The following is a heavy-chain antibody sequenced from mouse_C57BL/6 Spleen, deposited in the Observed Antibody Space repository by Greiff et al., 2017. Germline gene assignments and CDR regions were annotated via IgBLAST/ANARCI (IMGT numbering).Heavy chain of an antibody. Sequence: EVKLMESGGGLVKPGGSLKLSCAASGFTFSSYAMSWVRQTPEKRLEWVATISDGGSYTYYPDNVKGRFTISRDNAKNNLYLQMSHLKSEDTAMYYCARDNYGSSYEDYYAMDYWGQGTSVTVSS. CDR3: ARDNYGSSYEDYYAMDY. D-gene: IGHD1-1*01. V-gene: IGHV5-4*01. J-gene: IGHJ4*01. CDR2: ISDGGSYT. CDR1: GFTFSSYA.